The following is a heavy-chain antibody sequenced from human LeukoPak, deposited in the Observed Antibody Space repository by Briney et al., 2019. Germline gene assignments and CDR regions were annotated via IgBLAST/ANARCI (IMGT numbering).Heavy chain of an antibody. CDR2: ISGSGGST. V-gene: IGHV3-23*01. D-gene: IGHD3-3*01. Sequence: GGSLRLSCAASGFTFSSYAMSWVRQAPGKGLEWVSAISGSGGSTYYADSVKGRFTISRDNSKNTLYLQMSSLRAEDTAVYYCARSPDFWSGYWYWGQGTLVTVSS. CDR3: ARSPDFWSGYWY. J-gene: IGHJ4*02. CDR1: GFTFSSYA.